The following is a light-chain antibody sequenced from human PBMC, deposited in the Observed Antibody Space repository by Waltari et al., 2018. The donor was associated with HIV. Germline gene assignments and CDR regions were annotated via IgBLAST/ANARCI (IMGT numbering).Light chain of an antibody. V-gene: IGLV1-36*01. CDR2: YNE. J-gene: IGLJ1*01. CDR1: SSNIGTNA. CDR3: AAWDDSLNDYV. Sequence: QSVLTQPPSVSEAPRQRVTISCSGSSSNIGTNAVTWYQQLPGKAPKLLIYYNELLIPGVSDRFSGSKCGTSASLAISGLQSEDEAEYFCAAWDDSLNDYVCGTVTKVTVL.